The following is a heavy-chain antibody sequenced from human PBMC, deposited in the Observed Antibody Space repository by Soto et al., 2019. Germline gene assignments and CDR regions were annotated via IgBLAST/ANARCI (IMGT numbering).Heavy chain of an antibody. CDR3: ARAHYGDYPYDAFDI. CDR2: ISAYNGNT. D-gene: IGHD4-17*01. J-gene: IGHJ3*02. V-gene: IGHV1-18*01. Sequence: ASVKVSCKASGYTFTSYGISWVRQAPGQGLEWMGWISAYNGNTNYAQKLQGRVTMTTDTSTSTAYMELRTLRSDDTAVYYCARAHYGDYPYDAFDIWGQGTVVTVSS. CDR1: GYTFTSYG.